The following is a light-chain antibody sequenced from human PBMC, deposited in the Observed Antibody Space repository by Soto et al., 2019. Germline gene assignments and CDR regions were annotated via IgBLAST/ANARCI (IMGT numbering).Light chain of an antibody. V-gene: IGLV1-40*01. J-gene: IGLJ1*01. CDR3: QSYDSSLSGYV. Sequence: QPVLTQPPSVSGAPGQRVTISCTGSSSNIGAGYDVHWYQQLPGTAPKLLISDNNNRPSGVPDRFSGSKSGTSASLAITGLQAEDEADYYCQSYDSSLSGYVFGTGTKLTVL. CDR2: DNN. CDR1: SSNIGAGYD.